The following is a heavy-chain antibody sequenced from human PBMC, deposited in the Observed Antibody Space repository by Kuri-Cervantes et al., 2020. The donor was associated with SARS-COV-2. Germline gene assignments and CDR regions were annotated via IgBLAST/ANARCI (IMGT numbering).Heavy chain of an antibody. CDR3: ARQVMSSITIFGVVITRNWFGP. V-gene: IGHV4-39*01. CDR2: IYYSGST. D-gene: IGHD3-3*01. J-gene: IGHJ5*02. Sequence: SETLSLTCTVSGGSISSSSYYWGWIRQPPGKGLEWIGSIYYSGSTYYNPSLKSRVTISVDTSKNQFSLKLSSVTAADTAVYYCARQVMSSITIFGVVITRNWFGPWGQGTLVTVSS. CDR1: GGSISSSSYY.